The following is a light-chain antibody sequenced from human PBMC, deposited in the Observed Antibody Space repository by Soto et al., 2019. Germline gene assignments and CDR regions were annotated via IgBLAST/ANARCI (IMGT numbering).Light chain of an antibody. CDR3: SSYTRSSTWV. Sequence: QSALTQPASVSGSPGQSITISCTGTSSDIGGYNYVSWYQQHPGKAPKVMIYEVSNRSSGVSNRFSGSKSGNTASLTISGLQVEDEADYYCSSYTRSSTWVFGGGTQLTVL. V-gene: IGLV2-14*01. J-gene: IGLJ3*02. CDR1: SSDIGGYNY. CDR2: EVS.